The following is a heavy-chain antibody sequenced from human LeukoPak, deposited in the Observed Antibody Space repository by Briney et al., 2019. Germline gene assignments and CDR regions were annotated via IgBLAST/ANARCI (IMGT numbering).Heavy chain of an antibody. J-gene: IGHJ4*02. CDR3: ARHGRSGWFDY. V-gene: IGHV4-59*08. D-gene: IGHD6-19*01. CDR2: IYYRGST. CDR1: GGSISSYY. Sequence: PSETLSLTCTVSGGSISSYYWSWIRQPPGKGLEWIGYIYYRGSTNYNPSLKSRVTISVDTSKNQFSLKLSSVTAADTAEYYCARHGRSGWFDYWGQGTLVTVSS.